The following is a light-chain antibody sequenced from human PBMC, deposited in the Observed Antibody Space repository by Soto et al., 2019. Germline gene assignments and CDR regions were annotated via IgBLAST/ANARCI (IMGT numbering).Light chain of an antibody. J-gene: IGKJ5*01. CDR3: MHGRHCPIT. Sequence: DTVMTQSPLSLPVTPGEPASISCRSSQSLLHSNGYNYLDWFQQRPGQSPRRLIYKVSNRDSGVPDRFSGSGAGTDFTLKIRRVEDEDVAVYYYMHGRHCPITFGQGTRLEIK. CDR1: QSLLHSNGYNY. V-gene: IGKV2-30*02. CDR2: KVS.